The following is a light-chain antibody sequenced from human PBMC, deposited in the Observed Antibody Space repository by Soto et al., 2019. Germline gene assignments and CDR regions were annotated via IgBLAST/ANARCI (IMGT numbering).Light chain of an antibody. CDR3: QQYGSSPYT. V-gene: IGKV3-20*01. J-gene: IGKJ2*01. CDR2: GAS. CDR1: QSVSSSY. Sequence: EIVLTQSPGTLSLSPGERATLSCRAGQSVSSSYLAWYQQKPGQTPRLLIYGASSRATGIPDRFSGSGSGTDFTLTISRLEPADFAVYYCQQYGSSPYTFGQGTKLEI.